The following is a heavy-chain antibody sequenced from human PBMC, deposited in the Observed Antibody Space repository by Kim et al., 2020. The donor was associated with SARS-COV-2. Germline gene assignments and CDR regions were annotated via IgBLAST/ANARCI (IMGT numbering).Heavy chain of an antibody. CDR3: ARANLAAAGLFDY. V-gene: IGHV3-30*04. J-gene: IGHJ4*02. Sequence: GGSLRLSCAASGFTFSSYAMHWVRQAPGKGLEWVAVISYDGSNKYYADSVKGRFTISRDNSKNTLYLQMNSLRAEDTAVYYCARANLAAAGLFDYWGQGTLVTVSS. D-gene: IGHD6-13*01. CDR2: ISYDGSNK. CDR1: GFTFSSYA.